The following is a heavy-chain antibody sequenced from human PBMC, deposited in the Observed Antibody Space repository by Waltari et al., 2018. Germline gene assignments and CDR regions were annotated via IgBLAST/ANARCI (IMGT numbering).Heavy chain of an antibody. Sequence: QLQLQESGPGLVKPSETLSLTCTVSGGSISSSSYYWGWIRQPPGKGLEWIGSIYYSGSTYYNPSLKGRVTISVDTSKNQFSLKLSSVTAADTAVYYCARHAGGYSYVSYFDYWGQGTLVTVSS. CDR3: ARHAGGYSYVSYFDY. CDR1: GGSISSSSYY. V-gene: IGHV4-39*01. J-gene: IGHJ4*02. D-gene: IGHD5-18*01. CDR2: IYYSGST.